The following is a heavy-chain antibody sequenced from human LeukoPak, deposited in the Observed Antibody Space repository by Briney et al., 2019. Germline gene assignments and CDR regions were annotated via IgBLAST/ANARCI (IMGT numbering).Heavy chain of an antibody. D-gene: IGHD3-16*01. Sequence: PSETLSLTCIVSGGSISSYYWSWIRQPPGKGLEWIGYIYYSGSTNYNPSLKSRVTISVDTSKNQFSLKLSSVTAADTAVYYCARLTDLAGAYDFVGFDYWGQGTLVTVSS. CDR2: IYYSGST. J-gene: IGHJ4*02. V-gene: IGHV4-59*01. CDR1: GGSISSYY. CDR3: ARLTDLAGAYDFVGFDY.